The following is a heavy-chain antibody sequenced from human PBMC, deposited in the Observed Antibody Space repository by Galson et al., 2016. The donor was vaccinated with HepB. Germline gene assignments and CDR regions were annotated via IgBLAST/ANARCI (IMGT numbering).Heavy chain of an antibody. V-gene: IGHV3-30*04. D-gene: IGHD3-10*01. CDR2: TSSDERVK. CDR3: AKEMVRGVFTINWFGT. Sequence: SLRLSCAASGFTFRSYVTHWVRHPPGKGLEWVAVTSSDERVKFYADPVRGRFTISRDNSKNTLYLQMNGLRAEDTAVYFCAKEMVRGVFTINWFGTWGQGTQVSVSS. J-gene: IGHJ5*02. CDR1: GFTFRSYV.